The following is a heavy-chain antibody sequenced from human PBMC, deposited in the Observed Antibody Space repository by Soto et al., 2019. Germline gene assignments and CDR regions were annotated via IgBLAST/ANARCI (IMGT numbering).Heavy chain of an antibody. D-gene: IGHD1-26*01. Sequence: QVQLAQSGAEVKKPGASVKFSCKASGYTLTDYYIHWVRQAPGRGLEWMGWINPKTGDTYSAQNFQGRVTTNRDTSIDTGYMEPSKLQTEDTGGYYCAKSNGNYSYYGIDVWGQGATLTGPS. J-gene: IGHJ6*02. V-gene: IGHV1-2*02. CDR1: GYTLTDYY. CDR2: INPKTGDT. CDR3: AKSNGNYSYYGIDV.